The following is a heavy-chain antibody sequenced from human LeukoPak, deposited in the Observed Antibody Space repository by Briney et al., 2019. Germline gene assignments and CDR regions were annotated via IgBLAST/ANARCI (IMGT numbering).Heavy chain of an antibody. CDR3: ARGNYSNYDVDY. D-gene: IGHD4-11*01. CDR2: INHSGST. V-gene: IGHV4-34*01. CDR1: GGSFSGYY. J-gene: IGHJ4*02. Sequence: PSETLSLTCAVYGGSFSGYYWSWIRQPPGKGLEWIGEINHSGSTNYNPSLKSRVTISVDTSKNQFSLKLSSVTAVDTAVYYCARGNYSNYDVDYWGQGTLVTVSS.